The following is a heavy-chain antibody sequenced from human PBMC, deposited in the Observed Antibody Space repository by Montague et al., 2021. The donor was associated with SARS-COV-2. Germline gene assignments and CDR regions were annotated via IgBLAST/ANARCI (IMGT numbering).Heavy chain of an antibody. Sequence: SETLSLTCTVSGGSISSYYWSWIRQPPPQGLEWIWNIYYSWSTNSNSSLTSRVTISVDTSKNQISLTLSSVTAADTAVYYCARVFPRWLQFDPYFDYWGQGTLVTVSS. CDR1: GGSISSYY. CDR2: IYYSWST. D-gene: IGHD5-24*01. V-gene: IGHV4-59*01. CDR3: ARVFPRWLQFDPYFDY. J-gene: IGHJ4*02.